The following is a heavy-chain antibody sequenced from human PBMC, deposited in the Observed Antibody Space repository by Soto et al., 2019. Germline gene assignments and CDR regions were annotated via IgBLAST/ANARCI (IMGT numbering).Heavy chain of an antibody. CDR3: ARAPFVEMATITAGPYYYYYYGMDV. J-gene: IGHJ6*02. Sequence: GASVKVSCKASGYTFTSYYMHWVRQAPGQGLEWMGIINPSGGSTSYAQKFQGRVTMTRDTSTSTVYMELSSLRSEDTAVYYCARAPFVEMATITAGPYYYYYYGMDVWGQGTTVT. D-gene: IGHD5-12*01. CDR1: GYTFTSYY. CDR2: INPSGGST. V-gene: IGHV1-46*01.